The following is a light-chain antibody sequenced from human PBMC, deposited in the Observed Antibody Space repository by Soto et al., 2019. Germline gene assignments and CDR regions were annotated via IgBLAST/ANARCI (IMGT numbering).Light chain of an antibody. J-gene: IGKJ1*01. CDR2: GAS. CDR1: QSVSSTH. Sequence: EIVLTQSPGTLSLSPGERAILSCRASQSVSSTHLAWYQQKPGQAPRLLIFGASSRATGIPDRFSGSGSGTDFTLTISRLEPEDFAVYYCQHFGSSLWTFGQGTKVEIK. V-gene: IGKV3-20*01. CDR3: QHFGSSLWT.